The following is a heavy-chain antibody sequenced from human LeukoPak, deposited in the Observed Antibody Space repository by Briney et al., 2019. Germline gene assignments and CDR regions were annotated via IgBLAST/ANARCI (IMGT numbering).Heavy chain of an antibody. CDR1: GYTFTGYY. D-gene: IGHD3-10*01. CDR2: INPNSGGT. Sequence: ASVKVSCKASGYTFTGYYMHWVRQAPGQGLEWMGWINPNSGGTSYAQKFQGRVTMTRDTSISTAYMELSRLRSDDTAVYYCARDRWFGEGNYYYALDVWGQGTTVTVSS. V-gene: IGHV1-2*02. J-gene: IGHJ6*02. CDR3: ARDRWFGEGNYYYALDV.